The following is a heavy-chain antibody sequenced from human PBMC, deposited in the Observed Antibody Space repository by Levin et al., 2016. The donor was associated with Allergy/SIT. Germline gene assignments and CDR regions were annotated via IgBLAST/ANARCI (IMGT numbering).Heavy chain of an antibody. D-gene: IGHD3-22*01. J-gene: IGHJ5*02. Sequence: WVRQAPGQGLEWMGGIIPIFGTPNYAQKFRVRVTLTADASTNTAYMELRSLRSEDTAVYYCARDRYLPYYDGSGFSSNWFDPWGQGTLVTVSS. CDR3: ARDRYLPYYDGSGFSSNWFDP. CDR2: IIPIFGTP. V-gene: IGHV1-69*01.